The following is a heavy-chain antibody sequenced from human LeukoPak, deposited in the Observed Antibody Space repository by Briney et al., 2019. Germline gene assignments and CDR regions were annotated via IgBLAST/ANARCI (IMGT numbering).Heavy chain of an antibody. CDR2: IYTSGST. CDR1: GGSISSGSYY. D-gene: IGHD3-22*01. J-gene: IGHJ4*02. Sequence: ASQTLSLTCTVSGGSISSGSYYWSWIRQPAGKGLEWIGRIYTSGSTNYNPSLKSRVTISVDTSKNQFSLKLSSVTAADTAVYYCARVEYYYDSSGYLDYWGQGTLVTVSS. CDR3: ARVEYYYDSSGYLDY. V-gene: IGHV4-61*02.